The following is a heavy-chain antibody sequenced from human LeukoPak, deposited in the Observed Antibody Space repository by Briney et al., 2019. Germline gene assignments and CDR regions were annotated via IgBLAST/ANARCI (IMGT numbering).Heavy chain of an antibody. CDR1: GGSISSGGYY. D-gene: IGHD4-17*01. Sequence: PSETLSLTCTVSGGSISSGGYYWSWIRQHPGKGLEWIGYIYYSGSTYYNPSLKGRVTISVDTSKNQFSLKLSSVTAADTAVYYCARVVTTVTNYYYYGMDVWGQGTTVTVSS. CDR3: ARVVTTVTNYYYYGMDV. CDR2: IYYSGST. V-gene: IGHV4-31*03. J-gene: IGHJ6*02.